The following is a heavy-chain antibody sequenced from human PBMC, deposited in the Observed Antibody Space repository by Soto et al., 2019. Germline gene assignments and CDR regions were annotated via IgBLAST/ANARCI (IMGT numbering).Heavy chain of an antibody. D-gene: IGHD5-18*01. CDR2: INWNGGST. V-gene: IGHV3-20*04. CDR3: ARSYGYSYDYVDY. CDR1: GFTFSTYS. Sequence: GGSLRLSCAGSGFTFSTYSMNWVRQAPGKGLDWVSGINWNGGSTDYADSVKGRFTISRDSAKNSLYLQMNSLRAEDTALYYCARSYGYSYDYVDYWGQGTLVTVSS. J-gene: IGHJ4*02.